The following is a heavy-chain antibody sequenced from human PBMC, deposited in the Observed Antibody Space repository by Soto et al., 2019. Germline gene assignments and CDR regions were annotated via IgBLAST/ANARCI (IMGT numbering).Heavy chain of an antibody. Sequence: ASVKVACKASGYTFTGYHMHWVRQAPGQALEWMGIINPSGGSTSYAQKFQGRVTMTRDTSTSTVYMELSSLRSEDTAVYYCARVPDCSCGSCLRYFQHWGQGILVTV. CDR3: ARVPDCSCGSCLRYFQH. V-gene: IGHV1-46*01. J-gene: IGHJ1*01. D-gene: IGHD2-15*01. CDR1: GYTFTGYH. CDR2: INPSGGST.